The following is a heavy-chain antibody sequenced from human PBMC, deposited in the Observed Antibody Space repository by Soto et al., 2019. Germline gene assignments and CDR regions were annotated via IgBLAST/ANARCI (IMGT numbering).Heavy chain of an antibody. Sequence: GGSLRLSCAASGFTFSSYGMHWVRQAPGKGLEWVAVISYDGSDKYYADSVKGRFSISRDNSKNTLYLQMNSLRPEDTAVYYCAKVTGYCSSSSCRRDYYYYYGMDVWGQGTTVTVS. CDR1: GFTFSSYG. D-gene: IGHD2-2*01. J-gene: IGHJ6*02. V-gene: IGHV3-30*18. CDR2: ISYDGSDK. CDR3: AKVTGYCSSSSCRRDYYYYYGMDV.